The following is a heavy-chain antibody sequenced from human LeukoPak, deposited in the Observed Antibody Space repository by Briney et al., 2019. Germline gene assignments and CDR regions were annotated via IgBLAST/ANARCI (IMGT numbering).Heavy chain of an antibody. CDR3: ARGDFWSGPHYYYTWTS. V-gene: IGHV1-69*05. D-gene: IGHD3-3*01. J-gene: IGHJ6*03. CDR1: GGTFSSYA. Sequence: GASVKVSCKASGGTFSSYAISWVRQAPGQGLEWMGGIIPIFGTANYAQKFQGRVTITTDESTSTAYMELSSLRSEDTAVYYCARGDFWSGPHYYYTWTSGAKGPRSPSP. CDR2: IIPIFGTA.